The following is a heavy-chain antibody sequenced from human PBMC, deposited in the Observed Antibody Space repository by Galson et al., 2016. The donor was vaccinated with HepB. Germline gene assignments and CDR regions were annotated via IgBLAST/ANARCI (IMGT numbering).Heavy chain of an antibody. J-gene: IGHJ6*02. V-gene: IGHV3-21*01. D-gene: IGHD3-10*01. CDR1: GFSFTNYS. Sequence: SLRLSCAASGFSFTNYSMNWVRQAPGKGLEWVSSISSSSNLIYYSESMKGRLTVSRDNAKNSLYLQMKSLRAEDTAVYYGARENVITKVRGLIAAYGMDVWGQGTTVTVSS. CDR3: ARENVITKVRGLIAAYGMDV. CDR2: ISSSSNLI.